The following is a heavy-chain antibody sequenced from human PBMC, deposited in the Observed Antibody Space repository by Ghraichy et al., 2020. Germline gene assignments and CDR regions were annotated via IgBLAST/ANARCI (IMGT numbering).Heavy chain of an antibody. CDR1: GGSISSHY. Sequence: SETLSLTCTVSGGSISSHYWNWIRQPPGKGLEWIGYVHNSGTTKYNPSLQSRVTISEDTSKNQFSLKMTSVTAADTAVYYCVPGGGWLPDYWGQGILVTVSS. D-gene: IGHD6-19*01. CDR3: VPGGGWLPDY. J-gene: IGHJ4*02. V-gene: IGHV4-59*11. CDR2: VHNSGTT.